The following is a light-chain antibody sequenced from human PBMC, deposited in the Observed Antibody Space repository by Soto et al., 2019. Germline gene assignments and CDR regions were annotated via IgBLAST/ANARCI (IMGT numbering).Light chain of an antibody. CDR1: QSFSNY. V-gene: IGKV1-39*01. Sequence: DIQMTQSPSSVSASVGDRVTITCRTSQSFSNYLAWYQHRPGKAPNLLIYSATVLQSGVPSRFSGRGSGTDSTLTLSRLRPEDYATYYCQQTYTIPWTFGQGTRVEIK. CDR3: QQTYTIPWT. CDR2: SAT. J-gene: IGKJ1*01.